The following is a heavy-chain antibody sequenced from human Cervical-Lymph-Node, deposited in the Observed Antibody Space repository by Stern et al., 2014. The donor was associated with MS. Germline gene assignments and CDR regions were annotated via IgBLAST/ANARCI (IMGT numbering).Heavy chain of an antibody. CDR1: RGTLSTNA. J-gene: IGHJ4*02. Sequence: QLVQSGAEVKNPGSSVKVSCKASRGTLSTNAISWVRQAPGQGLEWMGGIIPIRYTVNYAQKFQGRLTITADESTSTAYMELSSLRSEDTAVYFCARITSHYSSGWWGYFDYWGQGTLVIVSS. CDR3: ARITSHYSSGWWGYFDY. D-gene: IGHD6-13*01. V-gene: IGHV1-69*01. CDR2: IIPIRYTV.